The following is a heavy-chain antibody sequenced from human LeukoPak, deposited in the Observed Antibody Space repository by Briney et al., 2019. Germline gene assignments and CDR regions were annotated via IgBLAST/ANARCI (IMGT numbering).Heavy chain of an antibody. V-gene: IGHV1-2*02. J-gene: IGHJ5*02. Sequence: EASVKVSCKASGYTFRNYYMHWVRQAPGQGLEWMGWINPNSGGTMYAPKFQGRVALTRDTSINTAYLELSRLTSDDTAIYYCARDGDDNGDYVLGWFDPWGQGTLVTVSS. D-gene: IGHD4-17*01. CDR3: ARDGDDNGDYVLGWFDP. CDR2: INPNSGGT. CDR1: GYTFRNYY.